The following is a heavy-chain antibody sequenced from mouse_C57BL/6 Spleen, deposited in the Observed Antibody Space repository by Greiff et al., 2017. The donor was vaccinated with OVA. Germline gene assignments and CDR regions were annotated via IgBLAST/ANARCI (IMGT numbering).Heavy chain of an antibody. J-gene: IGHJ2*01. D-gene: IGHD2-4*01. CDR3: AREITGYYFDY. Sequence: DVMLVESGGGLVKPGGSLKLSCAASGFTFSSYAMSWVRQTPEKRLEWVATISDGGSYTYYPDNVKGRFTISRDNAKNNLYLQMSHLKSEDTAMYYCAREITGYYFDYWGQGTTLTVSS. V-gene: IGHV5-4*01. CDR1: GFTFSSYA. CDR2: ISDGGSYT.